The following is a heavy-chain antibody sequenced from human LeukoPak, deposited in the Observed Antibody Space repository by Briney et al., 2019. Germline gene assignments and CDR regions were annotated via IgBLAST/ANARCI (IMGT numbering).Heavy chain of an antibody. CDR3: ARDPAPLYYYDSSGYLRDY. D-gene: IGHD3-22*01. CDR2: ISAYNGNT. V-gene: IGHV1-18*01. Sequence: ASVKVSCKASGYTFTSYGISWVRQAPGQGLEWMGWISAYNGNTNCAQKLQGRVTMTTDTSTSTAYMELRSLRSDDTAVYYCARDPAPLYYYDSSGYLRDYWGQGTLVTVSS. CDR1: GYTFTSYG. J-gene: IGHJ4*02.